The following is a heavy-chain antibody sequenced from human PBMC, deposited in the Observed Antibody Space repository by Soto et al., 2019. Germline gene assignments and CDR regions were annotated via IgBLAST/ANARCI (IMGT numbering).Heavy chain of an antibody. V-gene: IGHV3-7*03. D-gene: IGHD7-27*01. J-gene: IGHJ3*02. CDR1: GFTFSSYW. CDR3: ARITGDRAAFEI. Sequence: GESLKISCAASGFTFSSYWMSWVRQAPGKGLEWVANIKQDGSEKYYVDSVKGRFTTFRDNAKNSLYLQMNSLRAEDTAVYYCARITGDRAAFEIWGQGTMVTVSS. CDR2: IKQDGSEK.